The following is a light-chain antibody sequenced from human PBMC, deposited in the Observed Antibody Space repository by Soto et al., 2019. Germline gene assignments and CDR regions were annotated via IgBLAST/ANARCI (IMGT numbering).Light chain of an antibody. J-gene: IGKJ4*01. CDR2: DAS. V-gene: IGKV3-11*01. CDR1: QSVSSY. Sequence: VVLTQSPATLSLSPGERATLSCRASQSVSSYLAWYQQKPGQAPRRLIYDASKRGTGIPARFSGSGSGTEFTLTISSLEPEDSAVYYCQQRTNWPPLTFGGGTKVEIK. CDR3: QQRTNWPPLT.